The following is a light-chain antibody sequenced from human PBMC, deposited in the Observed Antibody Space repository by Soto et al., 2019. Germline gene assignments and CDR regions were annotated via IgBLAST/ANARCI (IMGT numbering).Light chain of an antibody. CDR2: SAS. Sequence: EIVLTQSPGTLSLSPGERATLSCRASQSVTSSYLAWYQQKPGQAPRLLIYSASSRATGIPDRFSGSGSGTDFTLTISRLEPEDFAVYYCQQYRRSTHSTFGPGTKVEIK. CDR3: QQYRRSTHST. CDR1: QSVTSSY. J-gene: IGKJ3*01. V-gene: IGKV3-20*01.